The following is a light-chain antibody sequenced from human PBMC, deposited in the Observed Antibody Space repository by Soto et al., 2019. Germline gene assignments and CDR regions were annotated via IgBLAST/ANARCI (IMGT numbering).Light chain of an antibody. CDR2: GVS. Sequence: QSALTQPASVSGSPGQSITISCTGTSSDVGGYNYVSWYQQHPGKAPKLMIYGVSNRPSGVSTRFSGSKSGNTASLTISGLQAEDEGDYYCSSYASSSSLRVFGGGTKLTVL. CDR3: SSYASSSSLRV. CDR1: SSDVGGYNY. V-gene: IGLV2-14*01. J-gene: IGLJ3*02.